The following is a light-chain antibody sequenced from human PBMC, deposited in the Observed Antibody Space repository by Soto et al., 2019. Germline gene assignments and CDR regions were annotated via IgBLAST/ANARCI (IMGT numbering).Light chain of an antibody. V-gene: IGKV1-17*01. J-gene: IGKJ1*01. Sequence: EIHMTQSPSCLSACVGDRVTIXCRAGQTPSNNVIWYQQRTGQARKALIYYASALKSGVTSRFSGSGSGKEFNITISSLEPEDFAVYECQHYGSSRTFGQGTKVDIK. CDR3: QHYGSSRT. CDR1: QTPSNN. CDR2: YAS.